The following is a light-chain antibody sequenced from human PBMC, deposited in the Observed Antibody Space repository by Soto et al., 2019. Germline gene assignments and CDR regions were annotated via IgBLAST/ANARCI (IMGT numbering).Light chain of an antibody. Sequence: DIQMTQSPSSLSASVGDRVTITCRASQSISSYLNWYQQKPGKAPKLLIYAASSLQSGVPSRFSGSGSGTDFTLSISSLHPEAFATYYCQPSYSTPLTFVQGTRLEIK. J-gene: IGKJ5*01. CDR3: QPSYSTPLT. CDR1: QSISSY. V-gene: IGKV1-39*01. CDR2: AAS.